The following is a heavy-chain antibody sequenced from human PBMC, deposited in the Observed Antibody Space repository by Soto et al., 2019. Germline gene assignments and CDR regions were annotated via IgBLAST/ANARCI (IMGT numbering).Heavy chain of an antibody. D-gene: IGHD4-4*01. CDR1: GGSISSYY. CDR2: IYYSGST. V-gene: IGHV4-59*08. CDR3: ASTVTTSSYFDY. Sequence: PSETLSLTCTVSGGSISSYYWSWIRQPPGKGLEWIGYIYYSGSTNYNPSLKSRVTISVDTSKNQFSLKLSSVTAADTAVYYCASTVTTSSYFDYWGQGTLVTVS. J-gene: IGHJ4*02.